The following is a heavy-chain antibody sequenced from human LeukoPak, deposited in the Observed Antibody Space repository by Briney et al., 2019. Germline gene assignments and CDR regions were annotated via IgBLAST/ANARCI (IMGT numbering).Heavy chain of an antibody. CDR1: GYTFTSYD. J-gene: IGHJ4*02. CDR2: MNPNSGNT. Sequence: ASVKVSCKASGYTFTSYDINWVRQATGQGLEWMGWMNPNSGNTVYAQKFQGRVTLTRNTSISTAYLQLSSLRSEDTAVYYCARSKAGTTLRRRSGDINFDYWGQGTLVTVSS. D-gene: IGHD1-7*01. CDR3: ARSKAGTTLRRRSGDINFDY. V-gene: IGHV1-8*01.